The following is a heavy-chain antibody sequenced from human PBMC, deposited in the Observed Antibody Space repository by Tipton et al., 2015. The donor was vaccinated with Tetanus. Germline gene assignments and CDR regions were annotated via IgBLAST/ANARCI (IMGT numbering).Heavy chain of an antibody. CDR3: ASGSSIRHGLDV. CDR2: MNPSSGKT. Sequence: QSGPEVKKPGSSVKVSCKASGGTFTSYAFSWVRQAPGQGLEWMGWMNPSSGKTTYAQNFQGRVTMTTNTSITTAYMELNSLTSDDTAVYYCASGSSIRHGLDVWGHGATVIVSS. J-gene: IGHJ6*01. V-gene: IGHV1-8*01. CDR1: GGTFTSYA. D-gene: IGHD2/OR15-2a*01.